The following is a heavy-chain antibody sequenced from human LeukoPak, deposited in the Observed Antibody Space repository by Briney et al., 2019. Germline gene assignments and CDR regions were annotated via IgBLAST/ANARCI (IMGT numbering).Heavy chain of an antibody. V-gene: IGHV3-7*01. Sequence: QPGGSLRLSCADSGFTFSSYWMSWVRQAPGKGLEWVANIKQDGSEKYYVDSVKGRFTISRDNAKNSLYLQMNSLRAEDTSVYYCARGGYYDYWGQGTLVTVSS. J-gene: IGHJ4*02. CDR1: GFTFSSYW. CDR3: ARGGYYDY. CDR2: IKQDGSEK.